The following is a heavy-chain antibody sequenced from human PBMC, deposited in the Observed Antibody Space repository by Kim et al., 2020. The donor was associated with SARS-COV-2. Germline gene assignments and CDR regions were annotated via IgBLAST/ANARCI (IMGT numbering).Heavy chain of an antibody. J-gene: IGHJ6*02. CDR3: AKDLRDYGMDV. V-gene: IGHV3-9*01. Sequence: GYADSVKGRFTISSDNAKKSLYLQMNSLRAEDTALYYCAKDLRDYGMDVWGQGTTVTVSS.